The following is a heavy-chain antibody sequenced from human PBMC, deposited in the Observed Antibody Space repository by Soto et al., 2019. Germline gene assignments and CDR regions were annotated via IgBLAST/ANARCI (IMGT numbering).Heavy chain of an antibody. CDR1: GDSVSSNSAA. CDR2: TYYRSKWYN. V-gene: IGHV6-1*01. Sequence: SQTLSLTCAISGDSVSSNSAAWNWIRQSPSRGLEWLGRTYYRSKWYNDYAVSVKSRITINPDTSKNQFSLQLNSVTPEDTAVYYCARDITIFGVVIKPFDYWGQGTLVTVSS. CDR3: ARDITIFGVVIKPFDY. D-gene: IGHD3-3*01. J-gene: IGHJ4*02.